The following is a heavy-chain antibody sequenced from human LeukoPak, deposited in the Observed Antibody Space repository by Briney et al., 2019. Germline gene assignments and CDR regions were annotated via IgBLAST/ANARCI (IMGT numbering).Heavy chain of an antibody. CDR2: ISGSGGST. J-gene: IGHJ4*02. D-gene: IGHD2-2*01. CDR3: AKSLGYCSSTSCYGSDY. CDR1: GFTFSSYG. V-gene: IGHV3-23*01. Sequence: GGTLRLSCAASGFTFSSYGMSWVRQAPGKGLEWVSAISGSGGSTYYADSVKGRFTISRDNSKNTLYLQMNSLRAEDTAVYYCAKSLGYCSSTSCYGSDYWGQGTLVTVSS.